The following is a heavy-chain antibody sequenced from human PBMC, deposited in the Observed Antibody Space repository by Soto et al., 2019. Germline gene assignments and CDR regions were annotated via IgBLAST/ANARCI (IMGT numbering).Heavy chain of an antibody. V-gene: IGHV1-69*13. Sequence: SVKVSCKASGGTFSSYAISWVRQAPVQGLEWMGWIIPIFGTANYSQKFQGRVTITADESKSTAYMELSRLRSEDTAVYYCAGDEGGSSTYYYYGMDVWGQGTTVTVSS. CDR2: IIPIFGTA. J-gene: IGHJ6*02. D-gene: IGHD6-13*01. CDR1: GGTFSSYA. CDR3: AGDEGGSSTYYYYGMDV.